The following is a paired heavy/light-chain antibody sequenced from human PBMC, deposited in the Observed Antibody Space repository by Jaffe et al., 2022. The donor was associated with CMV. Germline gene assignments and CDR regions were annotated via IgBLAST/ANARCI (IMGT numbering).Light chain of an antibody. CDR3: QQLAT. Sequence: DIQMTQSPSSLSASVGDRVTITCRASQSISSYLNWYQQKPGKAPKLLIYAASSLQSGVPSRFSGSGSGTDFTLTISSLQPEDFATYYCQQLATFGQGTKLEIK. CDR1: QSISSY. V-gene: IGKV1-39*01. J-gene: IGKJ2*01. CDR2: AAS.
Heavy chain of an antibody. V-gene: IGHV3-74*01. CDR1: GFTFSSYW. D-gene: IGHD2-21*02. Sequence: EVQLVESGGGLVQPGGSLRLSCAASGFTFSSYWMHWVRQAPGKGLVWVSRINSDGSSTSYADSVKGRFTISRDNAKNTLYLQMNSLRAEDTAVYYCARDLGDRVVVTAIDYWYFDLWGRGTLVTVSS. CDR2: INSDGSST. CDR3: ARDLGDRVVVTAIDYWYFDL. J-gene: IGHJ2*01.